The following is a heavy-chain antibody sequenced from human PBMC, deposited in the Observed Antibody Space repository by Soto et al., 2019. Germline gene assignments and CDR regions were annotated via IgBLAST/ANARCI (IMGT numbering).Heavy chain of an antibody. CDR2: INDSGRT. V-gene: IGHV4-34*01. CDR3: AKHGRSTRLEPPLPLNYFDY. J-gene: IGHJ4*02. CDR1: DGSVSGNY. Sequence: SQTMSLTCAVVDGSVSGNYWSRISQSTGKGLEWIGEINDSGRTSYNPSLKSRVTISVDTSKNTLYLQMNSLRAEDTAVYYCAKHGRSTRLEPPLPLNYFDYWGQGTLVTVSS. D-gene: IGHD1-1*01.